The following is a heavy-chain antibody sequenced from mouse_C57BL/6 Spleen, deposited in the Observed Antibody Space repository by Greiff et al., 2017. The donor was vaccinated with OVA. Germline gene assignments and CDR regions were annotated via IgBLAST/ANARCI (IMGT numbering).Heavy chain of an antibody. D-gene: IGHD1-1*01. V-gene: IGHV5-17*01. J-gene: IGHJ1*03. CDR3: ARDYGSSSWYFDV. CDR2: ISSGSSTI. Sequence: DVHLVESGGGLVKPGGSLKLSCAASGFTFSDYGMHWVRQAPEKGLEWVAYISSGSSTIYYADTVKGRFTISRDNAKNTLFLQMTSLRSEDTAMYYCARDYGSSSWYFDVWGTGTTVTVSS. CDR1: GFTFSDYG.